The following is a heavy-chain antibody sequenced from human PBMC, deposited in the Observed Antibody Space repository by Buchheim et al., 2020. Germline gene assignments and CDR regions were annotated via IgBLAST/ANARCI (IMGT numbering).Heavy chain of an antibody. D-gene: IGHD2-2*01. CDR1: GFTFSSYS. J-gene: IGHJ6*03. Sequence: EVQLVESGGGLVQPGGSLRLSCAASGFTFSSYSMNWVRQAPGKGLEWVSYISSSSSTIYYADSVKGRFTISRDNAKNSLYLQMNSLRAEDTAVYYCARARRTELYQLPKKGGYYYYMDVWGKGTT. CDR3: ARARRTELYQLPKKGGYYYYMDV. V-gene: IGHV3-48*01. CDR2: ISSSSSTI.